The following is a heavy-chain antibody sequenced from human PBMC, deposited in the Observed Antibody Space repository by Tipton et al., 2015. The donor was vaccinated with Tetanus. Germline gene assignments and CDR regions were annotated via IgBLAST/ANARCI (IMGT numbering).Heavy chain of an antibody. J-gene: IGHJ4*02. D-gene: IGHD3-22*01. Sequence: QSGAEVKEPGSSVKVSCKASGGTFSSYAISWVRQAPGQGLEWMGGIIPIFGTANYAQKFQGRVTITADKSTSTAYMELSSLRSEDTAVYYCARNVKNSSGYLTLYFDWWGQGTLVTVSS. V-gene: IGHV1-69*06. CDR1: GGTFSSYA. CDR2: IIPIFGTA. CDR3: ARNVKNSSGYLTLYFDW.